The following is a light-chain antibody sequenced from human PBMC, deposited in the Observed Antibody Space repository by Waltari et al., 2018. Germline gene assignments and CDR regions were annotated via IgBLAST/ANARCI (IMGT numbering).Light chain of an antibody. CDR1: QSVGRA. CDR2: VAS. CDR3: QRNDRLPVT. V-gene: IGKV3-20*01. J-gene: IGKJ1*01. Sequence: EIVSTQSPGTLSLSPGESATLSCRASQSVGRALIWYQQKPGQAPRLLIYVASTRATGIPYRFSGSGFGTDFSLTISRLEPEDFAVYYCQRNDRLPVTFGQGTKVEIK.